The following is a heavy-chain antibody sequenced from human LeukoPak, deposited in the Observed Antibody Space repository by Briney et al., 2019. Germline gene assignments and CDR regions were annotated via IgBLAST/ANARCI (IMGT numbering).Heavy chain of an antibody. CDR1: GGSISRGRYY. CDR2: IYTSGST. V-gene: IGHV4-61*02. CDR3: ARGHPRDANYYFDY. Sequence: ASETLSLTCTVSGGSISRGRYYWSWVRQPAGKELEWIGRIYTSGSTNYNPSLKSRVTMSVDTSKNQFSLKLSSVTAADTAVYYCARGHPRDANYYFDYWGQGTLVTVSS. J-gene: IGHJ4*02. D-gene: IGHD2-8*01.